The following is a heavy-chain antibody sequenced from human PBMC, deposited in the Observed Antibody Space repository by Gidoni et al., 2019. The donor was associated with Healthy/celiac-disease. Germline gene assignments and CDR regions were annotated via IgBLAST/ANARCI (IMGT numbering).Heavy chain of an antibody. D-gene: IGHD5-12*01. V-gene: IGHV3-30*04. CDR1: GFTFSSYA. CDR2: ISYDGSNK. CDR3: AIGAISDAFDI. J-gene: IGHJ3*02. Sequence: QVPLVESGGGVVQPGRSLILSCAASGFTFSSYAMHWVRQAPGEGLEWVAVISYDGSNKNYADSVKGRFTISRDNSKNTLYLQMNSLRAEDTAVYYCAIGAISDAFDIWGQGTMVTVSS.